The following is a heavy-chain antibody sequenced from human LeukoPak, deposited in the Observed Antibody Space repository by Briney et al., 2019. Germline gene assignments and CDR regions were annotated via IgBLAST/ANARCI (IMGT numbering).Heavy chain of an antibody. V-gene: IGHV4-59*01. CDR3: ARGRSSEYGDPYYLDY. J-gene: IGHJ4*02. D-gene: IGHD4-17*01. Sequence: SETLSLTCTVSGGSISSYYWTWIRQPPGKGLEWIGYAHYSGFTNYSPSLKSRVTISVDKSRDRFSLNLRSVNAADTALYFCARGRSSEYGDPYYLDYWGQGILVAVSS. CDR1: GGSISSYY. CDR2: AHYSGFT.